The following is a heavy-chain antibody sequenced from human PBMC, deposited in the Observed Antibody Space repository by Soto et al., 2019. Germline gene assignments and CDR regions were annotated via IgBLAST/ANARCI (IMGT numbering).Heavy chain of an antibody. CDR1: VFTFSSYA. CDR3: AKDSPSTYYYDSSGYIDAFDI. J-gene: IGHJ3*02. CDR2: ISGSGGST. D-gene: IGHD3-22*01. V-gene: IGHV3-23*01. Sequence: EVQLLESGGGLVQPGGSLRLSCAASVFTFSSYAMSWVRQAPGKGLEWVSAISGSGGSTYYADSVKGRFTISRDNSKNTLYLQMNSLRAEDTAVYYCAKDSPSTYYYDSSGYIDAFDIWGQGTMVTVSS.